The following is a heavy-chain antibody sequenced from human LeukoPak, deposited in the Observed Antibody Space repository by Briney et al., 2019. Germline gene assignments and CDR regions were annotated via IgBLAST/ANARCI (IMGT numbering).Heavy chain of an antibody. Sequence: SETLSLTCTVSGGSISSYYWSWIRQPAGKGLEWIGRIYTSGSTNYNPSLKSRVTISVDKSKNQFSLKLSSVTAADTAVYYCARALGVYSSGWMRSQYNWFDPWGQGTLVTVSS. J-gene: IGHJ5*02. V-gene: IGHV4-4*07. CDR3: ARALGVYSSGWMRSQYNWFDP. D-gene: IGHD6-19*01. CDR1: GGSISSYY. CDR2: IYTSGST.